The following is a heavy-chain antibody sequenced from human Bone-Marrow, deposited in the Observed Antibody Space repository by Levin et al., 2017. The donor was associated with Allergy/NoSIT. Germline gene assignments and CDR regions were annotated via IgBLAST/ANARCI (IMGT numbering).Heavy chain of an antibody. Sequence: GESLKISCVVSGFTISSYWMSWVRQAPGKGLEWVAKIKKDGSQKYYVDSVKGRFTISRDIAKNSLYLQMNSLRAEDTAVYYCVNWGSYWGQGTLVTVSS. D-gene: IGHD3-16*01. CDR1: GFTISSYW. V-gene: IGHV3-7*02. CDR3: VNWGSY. CDR2: IKKDGSQK. J-gene: IGHJ4*02.